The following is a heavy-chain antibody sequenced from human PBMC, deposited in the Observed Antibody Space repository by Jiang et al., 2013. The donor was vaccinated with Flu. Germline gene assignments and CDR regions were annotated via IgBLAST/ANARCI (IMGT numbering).Heavy chain of an antibody. CDR2: INAGNGNT. J-gene: IGHJ3*02. CDR1: GYTFTSYA. D-gene: IGHD1-7*01. Sequence: SGAEVKKPGASVKVSCKASGYTFTSYAMHWVRQAPGQRLEWMGWINAGNGNTKYSQKFQGRVTITRDTSASTAYMELSSLRSEDTAVYYCARVGGTGTPIRVHAFDIWGQGTMVTVSS. V-gene: IGHV1-3*01. CDR3: ARVGGTGTPIRVHAFDI.